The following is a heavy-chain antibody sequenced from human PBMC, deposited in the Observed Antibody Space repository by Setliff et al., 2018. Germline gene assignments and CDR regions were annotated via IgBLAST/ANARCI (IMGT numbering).Heavy chain of an antibody. J-gene: IGHJ4*02. CDR1: SGSVSTNSYY. CDR2: LFHSGST. CDR3: ARAPRYFDPTGSYFDY. V-gene: IGHV4-61*05. Sequence: PSETLSLTCTVSSGSVSTNSYYWDWIRQSPGKGLEWIGYLFHSGSTNHNPSLKSRVSMSVDMSKNQFSLKLNSVTAADTAVYYCARAPRYFDPTGSYFDYWGQGTLVTVSS. D-gene: IGHD3-9*01.